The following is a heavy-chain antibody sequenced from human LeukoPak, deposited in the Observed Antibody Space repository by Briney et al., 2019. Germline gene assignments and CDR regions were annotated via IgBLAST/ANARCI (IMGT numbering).Heavy chain of an antibody. V-gene: IGHV3-23*01. CDR1: GFTFSNYA. D-gene: IGHD5-12*01. Sequence: PGGSLRLSCAASGFTFSNYAMSWVRQAPGKGLGWVSVISGSGLSTYYADSVKGRFTISRDNSTNTLYLQMNSLRAEDTAVYYCAKGGLYNWFDPWGQGTQVTVSS. J-gene: IGHJ5*02. CDR2: ISGSGLST. CDR3: AKGGLYNWFDP.